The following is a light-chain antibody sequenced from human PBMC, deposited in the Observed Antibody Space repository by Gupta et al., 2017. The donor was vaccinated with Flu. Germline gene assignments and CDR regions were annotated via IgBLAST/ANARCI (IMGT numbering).Light chain of an antibody. Sequence: DIQMTQSQSSLYASVGDRVTITCRASQSISNFLNWYQQKPGKAPNVLIYGASSLQSGVPSRFSGSGSGTDFTLTISSLQPEDFATYYCQQTYNTPRTFGQGTKVEIK. CDR1: QSISNF. CDR3: QQTYNTPRT. CDR2: GAS. J-gene: IGKJ1*01. V-gene: IGKV1-39*01.